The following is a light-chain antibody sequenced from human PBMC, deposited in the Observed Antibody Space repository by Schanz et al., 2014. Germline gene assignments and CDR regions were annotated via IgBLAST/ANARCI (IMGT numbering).Light chain of an antibody. V-gene: IGLV2-18*02. Sequence: QSALTQPPSVSGSPGQSVTISCTGTSSDVGSYNRVSWYQQPPGTAPKLLIYGNSNRPSGVPDRFSGSKSGTSASLAITGLQAEDEADYYCQSYDSSLSGSVFGGGTKLTVL. J-gene: IGLJ3*02. CDR2: GNS. CDR3: QSYDSSLSGSV. CDR1: SSDVGSYNR.